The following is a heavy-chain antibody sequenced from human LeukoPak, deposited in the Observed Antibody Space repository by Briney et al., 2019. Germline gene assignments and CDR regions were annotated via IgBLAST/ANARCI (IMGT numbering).Heavy chain of an antibody. CDR3: AISRGTVTTSLAFDY. CDR1: GYTLTELS. Sequence: ASVKVSCKVSGYTLTELSMHWVRQAPGKGLEWMGGFDPEDGETIYAQKFQGRVTMTEDTSTDTAYMELSSLRSEDTAVYYCAISRGTVTTSLAFDYWGQGTLVTVSS. V-gene: IGHV1-24*01. J-gene: IGHJ4*02. CDR2: FDPEDGET. D-gene: IGHD4-11*01.